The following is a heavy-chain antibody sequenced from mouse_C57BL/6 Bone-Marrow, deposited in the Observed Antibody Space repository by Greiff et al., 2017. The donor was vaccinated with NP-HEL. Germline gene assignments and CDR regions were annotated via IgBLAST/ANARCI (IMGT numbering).Heavy chain of an antibody. J-gene: IGHJ3*01. D-gene: IGHD2-4*01. Sequence: VKLQESGPELVKPGASVKISCKASGYSFTSYYIHWVKQRPGQGLEWIGWIYPGSGNTKYNEKFKGKATLTADTSSSTAYMQLSSLTSEDSAVYYCARDDYDVPAWFAYWGQGTLVTVSA. CDR3: ARDDYDVPAWFAY. CDR1: GYSFTSYY. V-gene: IGHV1-66*01. CDR2: IYPGSGNT.